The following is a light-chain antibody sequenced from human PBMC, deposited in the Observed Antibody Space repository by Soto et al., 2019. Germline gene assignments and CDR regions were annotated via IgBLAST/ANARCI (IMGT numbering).Light chain of an antibody. CDR2: GAS. Sequence: EIVMTQSPGTVSASPGERATLSCRASQSVAGDLAWYQQKPGQPPRLLIYGASARATGVPAKFSGSGSGTEFTLTISSLQSEDFAVYYCQQFNKWPPTFGQGTKLEIK. V-gene: IGKV3-15*01. CDR3: QQFNKWPPT. CDR1: QSVAGD. J-gene: IGKJ2*01.